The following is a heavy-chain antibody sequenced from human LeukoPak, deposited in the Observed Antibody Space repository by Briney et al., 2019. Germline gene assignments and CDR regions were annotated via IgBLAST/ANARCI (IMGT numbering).Heavy chain of an antibody. CDR2: ISSSGSIR. D-gene: IGHD6-19*01. CDR1: GFFSNSYE. Sequence: AGASLRLSCIPSGFFSNSYEMKWVRLAAGGGLGWVSYISSSGSIRHYAVSVKGRFTISRDNAKISLYLQMDSLRAEDTGVYHSARAGYTSGWETLDYWGQGTLVTVSS. J-gene: IGHJ4*02. V-gene: IGHV3-48*03. CDR3: ARAGYTSGWETLDY.